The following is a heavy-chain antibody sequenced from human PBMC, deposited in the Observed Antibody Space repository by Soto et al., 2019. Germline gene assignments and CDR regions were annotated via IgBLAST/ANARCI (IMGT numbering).Heavy chain of an antibody. V-gene: IGHV3-33*08. Sequence: GGSLRLSCAASGFTFSSYGMHWVRQAPGKGLEWVAVIWYDGTTKYYADSVKGRFTISRDTSKNTLYLQMNSLRAEDTAVYYCARDGLEYSGYDIDYWGQGTLVTVSS. J-gene: IGHJ4*02. CDR2: IWYDGTTK. CDR1: GFTFSSYG. CDR3: ARDGLEYSGYDIDY. D-gene: IGHD5-12*01.